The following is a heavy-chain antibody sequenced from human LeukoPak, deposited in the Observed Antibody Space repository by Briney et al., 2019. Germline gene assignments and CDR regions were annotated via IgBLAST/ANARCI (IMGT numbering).Heavy chain of an antibody. V-gene: IGHV5-51*01. D-gene: IGHD3-3*01. CDR3: ARLRGITIFGVVQNNWFDP. J-gene: IGHJ5*02. Sequence: GESLKISCKGSGYSFTSYWIGWVRPMPGKGLEWMGIIYPGDSDTRYSPSFQGQVTISADKSISTAYLQWSSLKASDTAMYYCARLRGITIFGVVQNNWFDPWGQGTLVTVSS. CDR2: IYPGDSDT. CDR1: GYSFTSYW.